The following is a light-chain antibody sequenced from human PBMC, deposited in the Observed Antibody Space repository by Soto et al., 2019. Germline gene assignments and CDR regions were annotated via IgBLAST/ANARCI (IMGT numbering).Light chain of an antibody. Sequence: FSQSPTTLSLSPGERPTLSCRASQSLSSYFAWYQQKHRHPPRLLIYDAATSATAIPARFSGSGSGTDFTLTISSLEHEHNTAYYCQQRSHHPFTSARRTKV. V-gene: IGKV3-11*01. CDR1: QSLSSY. J-gene: IGKJ4*01. CDR3: QQRSHHPFT. CDR2: DAA.